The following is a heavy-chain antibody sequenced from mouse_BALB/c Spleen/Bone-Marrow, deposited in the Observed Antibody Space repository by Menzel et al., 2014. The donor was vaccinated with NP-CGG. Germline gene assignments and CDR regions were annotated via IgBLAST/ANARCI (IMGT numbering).Heavy chain of an antibody. Sequence: EVQLVESGGGLVQPKGSLKLSCAASGFTFNTNAMNWVRRAPGKGXEWVARIRSKGNNYETYYADSVKDRFTISRDDSKSIIYLQMNNLKTEDTDMYYCVRESGSMDYWGQGTSVTVSS. CDR3: VRESGSMDY. D-gene: IGHD3-1*01. CDR1: GFTFNTNA. V-gene: IGHV10S3*01. J-gene: IGHJ4*01. CDR2: IRSKGNNYET.